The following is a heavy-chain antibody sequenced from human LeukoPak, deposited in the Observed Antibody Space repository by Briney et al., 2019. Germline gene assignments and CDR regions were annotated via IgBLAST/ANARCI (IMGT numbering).Heavy chain of an antibody. Sequence: GGSLRLSCAASGFTFSRYWLNWIRQTLGKGPEWVASIKEDGSEKYYVDSVKGRFTISIDNAKKSLHLQMNSLRAEDTAVYYCARDDGFSRYSSWGQGTPVTVSS. J-gene: IGHJ5*02. V-gene: IGHV3-7*01. CDR2: IKEDGSEK. CDR3: ARDDGFSRYSS. D-gene: IGHD3/OR15-3a*01. CDR1: GFTFSRYW.